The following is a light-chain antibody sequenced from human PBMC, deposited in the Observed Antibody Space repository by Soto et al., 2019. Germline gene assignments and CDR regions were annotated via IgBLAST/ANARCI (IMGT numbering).Light chain of an antibody. CDR2: DAS. CDR1: QSISSW. J-gene: IGKJ3*01. V-gene: IGKV1-5*01. Sequence: DIQMTQSPSPLSASVGDRVTITCRASQSISSWLAWYQQKTGKAPKLLIYDASSLESGVPSRFSGSGSGTECTLTISSLQPDDVATYYCQQYNSYSGTFCPGTKVDIK. CDR3: QQYNSYSGT.